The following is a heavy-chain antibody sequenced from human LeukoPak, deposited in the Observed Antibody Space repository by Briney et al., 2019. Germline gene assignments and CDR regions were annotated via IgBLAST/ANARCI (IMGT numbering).Heavy chain of an antibody. CDR1: GFTFSSYG. CDR2: ISYDGSNK. CDR3: AKGRRSGVTNNFDL. V-gene: IGHV3-30*18. Sequence: GGSLRLSCAASGFTFSSYGMHWVRQAPGKGLEWVAVISYDGSNKYYADSVKGRFTISRDNAKNSLYLQMNSLRAEDTALYYCAKGRRSGVTNNFDLWGQGTLVTVSS. J-gene: IGHJ4*02. D-gene: IGHD4-11*01.